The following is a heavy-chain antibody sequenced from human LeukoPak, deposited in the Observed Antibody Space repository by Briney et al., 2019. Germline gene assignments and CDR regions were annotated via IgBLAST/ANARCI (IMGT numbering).Heavy chain of an antibody. CDR3: ARVGQLFYFDY. CDR1: GGSISSYY. CDR2: IYYSGST. D-gene: IGHD5-24*01. V-gene: IGHV4-59*01. J-gene: IGHJ4*02. Sequence: PSETLSLTCTVSGGSISSYYWSWIRQPPGKGLEWIGYIYYSGSTNYNPSLKSRVTISVDTSKNQLSLKLSSVTAADTAVYYCARVGQLFYFDYWGQGTLVTVSS.